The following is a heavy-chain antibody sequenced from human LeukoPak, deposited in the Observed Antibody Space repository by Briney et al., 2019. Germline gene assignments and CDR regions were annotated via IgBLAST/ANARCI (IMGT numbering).Heavy chain of an antibody. J-gene: IGHJ5*02. Sequence: PSETLSLTCSVSGGSISSGGYYWNWIRQHPGKGLEWIGYIYHSGSTNYNPSLKSRVTISVDTSKNQLSLKLNSVTAADTAVYYCARDGRYCSTTSCQGWFDPWGQGTLVTVSS. CDR1: GGSISSGGYY. D-gene: IGHD2-2*01. CDR3: ARDGRYCSTTSCQGWFDP. V-gene: IGHV4-31*03. CDR2: IYHSGST.